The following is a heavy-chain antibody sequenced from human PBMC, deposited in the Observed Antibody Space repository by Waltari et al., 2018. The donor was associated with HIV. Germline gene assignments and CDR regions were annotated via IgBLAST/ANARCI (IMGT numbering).Heavy chain of an antibody. Sequence: DVQLFYSGGGLLQPGASLRLSCSASEFTFSSYAMSCVRQPPGKGLEWVSAISGSGGITYYADSVKGRFTISRDNSKNTLYLQMNSLRAEDTAVYYCAKDPHPGGPNPYYFDYWGQGTLVTVSS. D-gene: IGHD3-10*01. CDR1: EFTFSSYA. J-gene: IGHJ4*02. CDR3: AKDPHPGGPNPYYFDY. CDR2: ISGSGGIT. V-gene: IGHV3-23*01.